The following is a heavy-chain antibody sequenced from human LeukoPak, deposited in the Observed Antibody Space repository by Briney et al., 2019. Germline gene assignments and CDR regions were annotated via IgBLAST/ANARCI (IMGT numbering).Heavy chain of an antibody. V-gene: IGHV4-39*07. CDR2: IYYGAST. Sequence: SETLSLTCTVSGGSISSSTYYWAWIRQPPGKGLEWIGSIYYGASTYYNPSLKSRVTVSVDTSKNQFSLKLSSVTAADTAIYYCARVIPTGWRQNDYWGQGTLVTVSP. CDR3: ARVIPTGWRQNDY. D-gene: IGHD6-19*01. CDR1: GGSISSSTYY. J-gene: IGHJ4*02.